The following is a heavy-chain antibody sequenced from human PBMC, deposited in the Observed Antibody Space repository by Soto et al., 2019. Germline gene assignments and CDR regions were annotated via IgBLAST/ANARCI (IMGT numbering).Heavy chain of an antibody. CDR3: AKEGPRFPYHFDF. J-gene: IGHJ4*02. V-gene: IGHV4-34*01. CDR1: GGSFSGYY. CDR2: INHSGST. Sequence: KTSETLSLTCAVYGGSFSGYYWSWIRQPPGKGLEWIGEINHSGSTNYNPSLKSRVTISVDTSKNEFSLKLSSVTAADTAVYYCAKEGPRFPYHFDFWGQGSLVTVSS.